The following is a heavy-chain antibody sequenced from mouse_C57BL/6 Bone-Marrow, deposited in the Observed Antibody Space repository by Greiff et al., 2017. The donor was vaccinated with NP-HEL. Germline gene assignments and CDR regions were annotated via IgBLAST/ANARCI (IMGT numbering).Heavy chain of an antibody. Sequence: EVHLVESGGDLVKPGGSLKLSCAASGFTFSSYGMSWVRQTPDKRLEWVATISSGGSYTYYPDSVQGRFTISRDNAKNTLYLQMSSLKSDDTAMYYCAKGSNSAWFAYWGQGTLVTVSA. CDR1: GFTFSSYG. CDR2: ISSGGSYT. V-gene: IGHV5-6*01. J-gene: IGHJ3*01. CDR3: AKGSNSAWFAY. D-gene: IGHD2-5*01.